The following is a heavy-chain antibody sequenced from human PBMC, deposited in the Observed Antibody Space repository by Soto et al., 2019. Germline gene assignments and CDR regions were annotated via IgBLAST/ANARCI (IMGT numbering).Heavy chain of an antibody. V-gene: IGHV3-21*06. CDR3: ARDPARPKRYWFDP. CDR2: ISGTGAYI. Sequence: DVQLVESGGGLVKPGASLRLSCAASGFTYIAYTMHWVRQAPGKGREWVSSISGTGAYIYYADSGKGRFTISRDNAKNSLFLQMNNLRAEDTAVYYCARDPARPKRYWFDPWGQGTLVTVSS. J-gene: IGHJ5*02. CDR1: GFTYIAYT. D-gene: IGHD1-20*01.